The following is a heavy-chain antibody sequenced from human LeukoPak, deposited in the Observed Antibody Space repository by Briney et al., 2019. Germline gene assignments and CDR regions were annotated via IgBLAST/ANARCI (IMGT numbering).Heavy chain of an antibody. CDR1: GGSIRSSIYY. Sequence: SETLSLTCTVSGGSIRSSIYYWGWIRQAPGTGLEWIGTIFYNGNTYYSPSLKGRVTMSVYTANNQFSLKLSSVTVADTAVYYCAKFPRSIAVGAGGDGVVWGQGTLVTVSS. CDR3: AKFPRSIAVGAGGDGVV. V-gene: IGHV4-39*01. D-gene: IGHD6-19*01. CDR2: IFYNGNT. J-gene: IGHJ4*02.